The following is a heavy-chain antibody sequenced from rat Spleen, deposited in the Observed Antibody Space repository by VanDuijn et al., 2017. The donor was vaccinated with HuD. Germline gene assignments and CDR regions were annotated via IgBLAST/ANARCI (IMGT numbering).Heavy chain of an antibody. CDR3: ARSNGYDPFDY. CDR2: IWSTGGT. D-gene: IGHD1-7*01. V-gene: IGHV2-16*01. CDR1: GFSLSSNG. Sequence: QVQLKESGPGLVQPSQTLSLTCTVSGFSLSSNGVGWVRQPLGKGLVWMGSIWSTGGTHYNSALKSRLSITWDTAESQVFLKINSLQTEDTAMYFCARSNGYDPFDYWGQGVMVTVSS. J-gene: IGHJ2*01.